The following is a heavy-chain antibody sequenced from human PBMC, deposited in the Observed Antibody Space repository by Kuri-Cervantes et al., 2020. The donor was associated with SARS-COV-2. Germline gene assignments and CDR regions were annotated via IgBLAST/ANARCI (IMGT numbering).Heavy chain of an antibody. D-gene: IGHD2-2*01. J-gene: IGHJ5*02. CDR2: MNPNSGNT. CDR1: GGTFSSYT. V-gene: IGHV1-8*03. CDR3: ARDRVVVVQGGWFDP. Sequence: ASVKVSCKASGGTFSSYTISWVRQAPGQGLEWMGWMNPNSGNTGYAQKFQGRVTITRNTSISTAYMELSSLRSDDTAVYYCARDRVVVVQGGWFDPWGQGTLVTVSS.